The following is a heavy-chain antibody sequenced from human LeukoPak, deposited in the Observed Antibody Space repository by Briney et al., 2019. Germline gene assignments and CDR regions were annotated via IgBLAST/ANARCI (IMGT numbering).Heavy chain of an antibody. J-gene: IGHJ5*02. V-gene: IGHV4-30-4*01. CDR1: GGSISSGDYY. D-gene: IGHD3-10*01. Sequence: SSETLSLTCTVSGGSISSGDYYWSWIRQPPGKGLEWIGYIYYSGSTYYNPSLKSRVTISVDTSKNQFSLKLSSVTAADTAVYYCAREQAPTMVRGVIIYENWFDLWGQGTLVTVSS. CDR2: IYYSGST. CDR3: AREQAPTMVRGVIIYENWFDL.